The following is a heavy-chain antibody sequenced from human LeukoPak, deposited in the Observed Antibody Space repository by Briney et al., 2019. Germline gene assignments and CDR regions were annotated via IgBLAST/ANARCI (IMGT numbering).Heavy chain of an antibody. CDR2: INHSGST. J-gene: IGHJ4*02. CDR3: ARGAELFDY. CDR1: GGSFSGYY. D-gene: IGHD1-26*01. Sequence: SETLSLTCAVYGGSFSGYYWSWIRQPPGKGLEWIGEINHSGSTNYNPSLKSRVTIPVDTSKNQFSLKLSSVTAADTAVYYCARGAELFDYWGQGTLVTVSS. V-gene: IGHV4-34*01.